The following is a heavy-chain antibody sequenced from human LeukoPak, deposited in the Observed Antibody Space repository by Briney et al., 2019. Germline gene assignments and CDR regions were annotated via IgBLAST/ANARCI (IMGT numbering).Heavy chain of an antibody. V-gene: IGHV1-46*01. J-gene: IGHJ5*02. CDR1: GYTFTSYY. CDR2: INPSGGST. Sequence: ASVKVSCKASGYTFTSYYMHWVREAPGQGLEWMGVINPSGGSTSYAQKFQGRVTMTRDTSTSTVYMELSSLISEDTAVYYCARDGYCSSTSCFNWFDPWGQGTLVTVSS. CDR3: ARDGYCSSTSCFNWFDP. D-gene: IGHD2-2*03.